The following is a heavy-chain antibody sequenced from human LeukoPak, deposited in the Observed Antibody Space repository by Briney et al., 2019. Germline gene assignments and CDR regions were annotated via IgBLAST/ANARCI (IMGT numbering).Heavy chain of an antibody. D-gene: IGHD3-3*01. CDR1: GFTFSSYA. CDR2: ISSSSSYI. CDR3: ARDGAWAIFGVVSRNDAFDI. Sequence: GGSLSLSCAASGFTFSSYAMSWVRQAPGKGLEWVSSISSSSSYIYYADSVKGRFTISRDNAKNSLYLQMNSLRAEDTAVYYCARDGAWAIFGVVSRNDAFDIWGQGTMVTVSS. J-gene: IGHJ3*02. V-gene: IGHV3-21*01.